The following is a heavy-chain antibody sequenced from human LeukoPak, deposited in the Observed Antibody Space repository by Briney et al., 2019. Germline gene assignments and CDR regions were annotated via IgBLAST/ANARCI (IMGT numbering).Heavy chain of an antibody. CDR2: ILPDGSQK. D-gene: IGHD4-17*01. CDR1: DFTFDFYW. CDR3: ARDRGPTTVQCVTDF. V-gene: IGHV3-7*01. Sequence: GGSLRLSCVASDFTFDFYWMTWVRQAPGKGLEWLANILPDGSQKYYVDSVKGRFTISRDNPKNSLYLQINNLRAEDTAVYYCARDRGPTTVQCVTDFWGQGSLVTVSS. J-gene: IGHJ4*02.